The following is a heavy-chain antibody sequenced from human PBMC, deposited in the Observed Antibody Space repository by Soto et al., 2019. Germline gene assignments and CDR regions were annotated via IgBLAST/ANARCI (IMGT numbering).Heavy chain of an antibody. V-gene: IGHV4-39*01. Sequence: SETLSLTCAVSGGSISSSSYYWGWIRQPPGKGLEWIGSIYYSGSTYYNPSLKSRVTISVDTSKNQFSLKLSSVTAADTAVYYCARHWDRYSYGAKLFDYWGQGTLVTVSS. CDR3: ARHWDRYSYGAKLFDY. J-gene: IGHJ4*02. CDR2: IYYSGST. CDR1: GGSISSSSYY. D-gene: IGHD5-18*01.